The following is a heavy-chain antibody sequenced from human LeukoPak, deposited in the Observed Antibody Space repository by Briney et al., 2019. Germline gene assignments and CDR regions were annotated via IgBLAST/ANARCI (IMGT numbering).Heavy chain of an antibody. CDR3: AKSLHDSTTFWSEFRGFDV. D-gene: IGHD2/OR15-2a*01. Sequence: GGSLRLSCTASGIPFWRHAMNWVRQAPGKGLEGVSGIYGAATATYYADSVKGRFTISRDNSKNTLWLQMNSLRAEGTAVYYCAKSLHDSTTFWSEFRGFDVWGQGTMVTVSS. CDR2: IYGAATAT. J-gene: IGHJ3*01. CDR1: GIPFWRHA. V-gene: IGHV3-23*01.